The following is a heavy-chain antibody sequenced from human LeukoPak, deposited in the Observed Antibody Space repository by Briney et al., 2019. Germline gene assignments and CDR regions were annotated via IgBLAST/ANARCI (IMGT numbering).Heavy chain of an antibody. J-gene: IGHJ4*02. Sequence: GGSLRLSCAASGFTFSSYGMHWVRQAPGKGLEWVAVISYDGSNKYYADSVKGRFTISRDNSKNTLYLQMNSLRAEDTAVYYCAKPKGGYDSSGYGGAIFDYWGQGTLVTVSS. D-gene: IGHD3-22*01. CDR3: AKPKGGYDSSGYGGAIFDY. V-gene: IGHV3-30*18. CDR1: GFTFSSYG. CDR2: ISYDGSNK.